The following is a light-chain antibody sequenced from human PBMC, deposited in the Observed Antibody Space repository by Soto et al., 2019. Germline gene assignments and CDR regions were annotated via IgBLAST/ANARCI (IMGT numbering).Light chain of an antibody. CDR1: QSVSSSY. J-gene: IGKJ2*01. V-gene: IGKV3-20*01. CDR3: QQYGSSSYT. CDR2: DAF. Sequence: EIVLTQSPGTLSLSPGERATLSCRASQSVSSSYLAWYQQKPGQTPRLLIFDAFSRATDIPDRFSGSGSGTDFTLTISRLEPEDFAVYYCQQYGSSSYTFCQGTKLEIK.